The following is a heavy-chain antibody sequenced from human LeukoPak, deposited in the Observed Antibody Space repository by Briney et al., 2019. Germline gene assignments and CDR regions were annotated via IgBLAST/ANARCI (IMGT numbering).Heavy chain of an antibody. CDR2: ISYDGSNK. CDR3: AKDRVSSGWYEYFQY. CDR1: GFTFSSYA. V-gene: IGHV3-30*18. Sequence: PGGSLRLSCAASGFTFSSYAMHWIRQAPGKGLEWVAVISYDGSNKNYADSVKGRFAISRDNSKNTLYLEMNSPRPEDTAVYYYAKDRVSSGWYEYFQYWGQGTLVTVSS. D-gene: IGHD6-19*01. J-gene: IGHJ1*01.